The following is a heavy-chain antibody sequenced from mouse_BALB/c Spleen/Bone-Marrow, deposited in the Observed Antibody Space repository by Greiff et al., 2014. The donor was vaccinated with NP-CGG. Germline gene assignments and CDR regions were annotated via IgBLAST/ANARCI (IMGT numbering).Heavy chain of an antibody. CDR2: INPSNSHT. D-gene: IGHD2-1*01. J-gene: IGHJ3*01. V-gene: IGHV1S81*02. CDR3: ARERGNYPFAY. Sequence: QVQLQQSGAELVKPGASVKLSCKASGYTFTSYWMHWVKQRPGQGLEWIGEINPSNSHTNYNEKFKSKATLTVDKSSSTAYMQLSSLTSEDSAVYYCARERGNYPFAYWGQGTLVTVSA. CDR1: GYTFTSYW.